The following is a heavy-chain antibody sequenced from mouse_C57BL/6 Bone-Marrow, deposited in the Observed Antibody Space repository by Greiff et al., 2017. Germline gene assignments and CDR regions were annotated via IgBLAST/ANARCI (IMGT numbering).Heavy chain of an antibody. J-gene: IGHJ2*01. CDR2: IYPGGGYT. D-gene: IGHD1-1*01. CDR1: GYTFTNYW. CDR3: ARAGYYGSSSYFDY. Sequence: VQLQQSGAELVRPGTSVKMSCKASGYTFTNYWIGWAKQRPGHGLEWIGDIYPGGGYTNYNETFKGKATLTADKSSSTAYMQFSSLTSEDSAIYYDARAGYYGSSSYFDYWGQGTTLTVSS. V-gene: IGHV1-63*01.